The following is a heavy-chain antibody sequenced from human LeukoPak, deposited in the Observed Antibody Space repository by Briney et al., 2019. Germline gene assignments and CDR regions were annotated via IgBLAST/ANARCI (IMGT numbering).Heavy chain of an antibody. D-gene: IGHD4-11*01. V-gene: IGHV3-7*01. CDR3: ARGPGDYDASDI. CDR1: GFTLSSYG. J-gene: IGHJ3*02. Sequence: GGSLRLSCAASGFTLSSYGMGWVRQAPGKGPEWVAHIKENGNEQYYADSVKGRFTISRDNVKQSLCLQMNSLRVEDTAVYYCARGPGDYDASDIWGQGTMVTVSS. CDR2: IKENGNEQ.